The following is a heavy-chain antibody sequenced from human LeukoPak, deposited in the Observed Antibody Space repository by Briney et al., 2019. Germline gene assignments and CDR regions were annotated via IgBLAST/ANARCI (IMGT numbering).Heavy chain of an antibody. D-gene: IGHD5-24*01. CDR2: VIPILVIA. V-gene: IGHV1-69*04. J-gene: IGHJ4*02. CDR1: GGTFSSYA. Sequence: SVKVSCKPSGGTFSSYAISWVRLAPGQGLEWMGRVIPILVIANYAQKFQGRVTITADKSTSTAYMELSSLRSEDTAVDYGARGGDGYSDYWGQGTLVTVSS. CDR3: ARGGDGYSDY.